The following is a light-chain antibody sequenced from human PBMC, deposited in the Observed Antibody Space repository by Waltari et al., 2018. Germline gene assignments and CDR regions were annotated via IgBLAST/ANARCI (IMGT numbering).Light chain of an antibody. Sequence: DIVMTQSPDHLPVSQAESAPINRNSSQSGLYRSKNKNYVAWYQQKPGQPPKLLIYWASTRESGVPDRFSGSGSGTDFTLTISSLQAEDVAVYYCQQYYSTPRTFGGGTKVEIK. V-gene: IGKV4-1*01. CDR3: QQYYSTPRT. CDR1: QSGLYRSKNKNY. CDR2: WAS. J-gene: IGKJ4*01.